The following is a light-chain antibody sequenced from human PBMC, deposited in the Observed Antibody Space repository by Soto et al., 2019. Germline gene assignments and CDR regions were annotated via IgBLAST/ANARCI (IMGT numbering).Light chain of an antibody. J-gene: IGLJ1*01. V-gene: IGLV1-40*01. CDR2: GNN. CDR1: SSNIGAGYD. CDR3: QSYDSSLSGFYV. Sequence: QSVLTQPPSVSGAPGQRVTISCTGSSSNIGAGYDVHWYQQLPGTAPKLLSYGNNNRPSGVPDRFSGSKSGTSASLAITGLQAADEADYYCQSYDSSLSGFYVFGTGTKLTVL.